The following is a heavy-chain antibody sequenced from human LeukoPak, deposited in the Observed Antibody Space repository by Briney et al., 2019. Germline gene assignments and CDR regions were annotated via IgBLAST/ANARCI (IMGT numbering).Heavy chain of an antibody. V-gene: IGHV4-34*01. D-gene: IGHD6-19*01. CDR1: GGSFSGYY. CDR2: INHSGST. CDR3: ARRRLAVAQYFQH. Sequence: SETLSLTCAVSGGSFSGYYWSWIRQPPGQGLEWIGEINHSGSTNYNPSLKSRVTISVDTSKNQFSLKLSSVTAADTAVYYCARRRLAVAQYFQHWGQGTLVTVSS. J-gene: IGHJ1*01.